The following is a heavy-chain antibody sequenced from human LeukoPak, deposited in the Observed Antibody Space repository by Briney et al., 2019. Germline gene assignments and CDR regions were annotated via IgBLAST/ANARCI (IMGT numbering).Heavy chain of an antibody. CDR3: ARLPLGDYGDRYAFDI. V-gene: IGHV4-59*08. D-gene: IGHD4-17*01. CDR1: GGSISSYY. J-gene: IGHJ3*02. CDR2: IYYSGST. Sequence: LETLSLTCTVSGGSISSYYWSWIRQPPGKGLEWIGYIYYSGSTNYNPSLKSRVTISVDTSKNQFSLKLSSVTAADTAVYYCARLPLGDYGDRYAFDIWGQGTMVTVSS.